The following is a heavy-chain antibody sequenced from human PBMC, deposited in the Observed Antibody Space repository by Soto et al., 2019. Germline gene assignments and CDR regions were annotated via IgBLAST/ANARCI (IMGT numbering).Heavy chain of an antibody. V-gene: IGHV4-34*01. CDR2: INHSGST. CDR1: GGSFSGYY. J-gene: IGHJ6*03. CDR3: ARGWVVRGVILFYYYMDV. D-gene: IGHD3-10*01. Sequence: SETLSLTCAVYGGSFSGYYWSWIRQPPGKGLEWIGEINHSGSTNYNPSLKSRVTISVDTSKNQFSLKLSSVTAADTAVYYCARGWVVRGVILFYYYMDVWGKGTTVTVSS.